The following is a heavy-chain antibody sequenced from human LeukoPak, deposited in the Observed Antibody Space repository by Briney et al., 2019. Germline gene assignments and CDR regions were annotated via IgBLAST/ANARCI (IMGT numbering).Heavy chain of an antibody. V-gene: IGHV3-7*04. CDR3: ARWYGDLGSWVSDV. Sequence: GGSLRLSGPATGFNFSNYWMSWVRQAPGKGLEWVANIKQDGSEKKYVDSVEGRFSISRDNAKNSLYLQIYSLRVGDTAGYYCARWYGDLGSWVSDVWGQGTTVTVSS. CDR1: GFNFSNYW. D-gene: IGHD1-26*01. CDR2: IKQDGSEK. J-gene: IGHJ6*02.